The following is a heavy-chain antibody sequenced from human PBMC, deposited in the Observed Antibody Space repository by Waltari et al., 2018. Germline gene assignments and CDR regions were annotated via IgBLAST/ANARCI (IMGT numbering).Heavy chain of an antibody. D-gene: IGHD3-9*01. Sequence: EVRLVQSGAELTQPGESLRISCQGSGYTFGRYWLAWVRQRPAKGREWMGIIYPGDVDTRYRPSFYGQVSISADKSISTDYLQWSSLKASDTAIYFCARPRYEDLFDNWTESYYGVDFDNWGQGTMVTVSS. CDR1: GYTFGRYW. J-gene: IGHJ3*02. V-gene: IGHV5-51*03. CDR2: IYPGDVDT. CDR3: ARPRYEDLFDNWTESYYGVDFDN.